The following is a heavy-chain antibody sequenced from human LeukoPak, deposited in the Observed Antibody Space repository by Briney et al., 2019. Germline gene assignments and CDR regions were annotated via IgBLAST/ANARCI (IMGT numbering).Heavy chain of an antibody. CDR1: GGTFSSYA. CDR2: IIPILGIA. CDR3: ARERTAMTVFDY. D-gene: IGHD5-18*01. J-gene: IGHJ4*02. Sequence: VASVEVSCKASGGTFSSYAISWVRQAPGQGLEWLGRIIPILGIANYAQKFQGRVTITADKSTSTAYMELSSLRSEDTAVYYCARERTAMTVFDYWGQGTLVTVSS. V-gene: IGHV1-69*04.